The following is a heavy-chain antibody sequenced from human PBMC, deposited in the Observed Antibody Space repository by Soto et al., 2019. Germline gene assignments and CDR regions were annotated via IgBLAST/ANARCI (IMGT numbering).Heavy chain of an antibody. CDR1: GYTFTGYY. V-gene: IGHV1-2*02. J-gene: IGHJ3*02. D-gene: IGHD2-8*01. Sequence: ASVKVSCKASGYTFTGYYMHWVRQAPGQGLEWMGWINPNSGGTNYAQKFQGRVTMTRDTSISTAYMELSRLRSDDTAVYYCAREPLYARAFDIWGQGTMVTVSS. CDR2: INPNSGGT. CDR3: AREPLYARAFDI.